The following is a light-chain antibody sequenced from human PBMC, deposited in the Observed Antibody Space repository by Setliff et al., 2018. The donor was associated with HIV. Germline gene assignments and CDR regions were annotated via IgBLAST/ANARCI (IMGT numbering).Light chain of an antibody. V-gene: IGKV1-5*03. CDR3: QQYNTYSPT. J-gene: IGKJ1*01. CDR1: QSISSW. Sequence: DIQMTQSPSTLLASVGDRVTITCRASQSISSWLAWYQQKPGKAPKLLMYKASSLESGVSSRFSGSGSGTEFTLTISSLQPDDSATYYCQQYNTYSPTFGQGTKV. CDR2: KAS.